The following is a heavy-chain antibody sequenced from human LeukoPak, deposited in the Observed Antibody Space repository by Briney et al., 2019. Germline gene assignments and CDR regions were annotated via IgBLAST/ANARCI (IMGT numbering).Heavy chain of an antibody. J-gene: IGHJ5*02. V-gene: IGHV1-18*01. CDR1: GYTFSNFG. Sequence: ASVKVSCKASGYTFSNFGISWVRQAPGQGLEWMGWISTYNGNTNFGQNLQGRLTMTTDTSTSTAYMELTSLTSDDTAVYYCARGQGGYDAKNNWFGPWGQGTLVTVSS. CDR3: ARGQGGYDAKNNWFGP. D-gene: IGHD3-16*01. CDR2: ISTYNGNT.